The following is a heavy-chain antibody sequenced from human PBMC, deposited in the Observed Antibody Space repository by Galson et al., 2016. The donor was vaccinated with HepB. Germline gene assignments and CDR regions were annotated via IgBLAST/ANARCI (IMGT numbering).Heavy chain of an antibody. Sequence: SVKVSCKASGGSFTDYAISWVRQAPGQGLEWMGGIIPMFVTPNYAQKFQDRVTSTADESTTTVYLEFTSLKSEDTAVYYCARGGILSVGMRAFDVWGHGTMVTVSS. CDR3: ARGGILSVGMRAFDV. V-gene: IGHV1-69*13. CDR1: GGSFTDYA. CDR2: IIPMFVTP. J-gene: IGHJ3*01. D-gene: IGHD2-8*01.